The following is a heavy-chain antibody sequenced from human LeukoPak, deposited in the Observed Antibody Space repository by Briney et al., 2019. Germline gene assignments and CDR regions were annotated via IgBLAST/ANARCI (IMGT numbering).Heavy chain of an antibody. Sequence: SVKVSCKASGGTFSSYAISWVREAPGQGLEWMGGIIPIFGTANYAQKFQGRVTITADESTSTAYMELSSLRSEDTAVYYCARDMWDGYTRYYFDYWGQGTLVTVSS. J-gene: IGHJ4*02. D-gene: IGHD5-24*01. CDR3: ARDMWDGYTRYYFDY. CDR1: GGTFSSYA. V-gene: IGHV1-69*13. CDR2: IIPIFGTA.